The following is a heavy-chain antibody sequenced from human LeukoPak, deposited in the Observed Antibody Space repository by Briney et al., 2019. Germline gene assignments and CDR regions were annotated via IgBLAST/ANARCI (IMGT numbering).Heavy chain of an antibody. J-gene: IGHJ3*01. CDR3: ARPITTRGGYNAFDV. D-gene: IGHD6-25*01. Sequence: SETLSLTCTVSGDSIRDTTYYWSWLRQSPGKALEWIGSVFHNGNTYFNPSLKSRLTQSVDTSKNKFSLRLSSVTAADTAVYYCARPITTRGGYNAFDVWGQGTTVIVSS. CDR1: GDSIRDTTYY. CDR2: VFHNGNT. V-gene: IGHV4-39*01.